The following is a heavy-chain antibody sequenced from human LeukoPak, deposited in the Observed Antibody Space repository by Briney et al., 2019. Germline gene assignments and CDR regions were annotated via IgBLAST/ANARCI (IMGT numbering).Heavy chain of an antibody. V-gene: IGHV3-23*01. CDR1: GFTFSSYA. Sequence: PGGSLRLSCAASGFTFSSYAMSWVRQAPGKGLEWVSAISGSGGSTYYADSVKGRFTISRDNSKNTLYLQMNSLRAEDTAVYYCAKDPDYDFWSGYYSPPDYWGQGTLVTVSS. CDR3: AKDPDYDFWSGYYSPPDY. D-gene: IGHD3-3*01. J-gene: IGHJ4*02. CDR2: ISGSGGST.